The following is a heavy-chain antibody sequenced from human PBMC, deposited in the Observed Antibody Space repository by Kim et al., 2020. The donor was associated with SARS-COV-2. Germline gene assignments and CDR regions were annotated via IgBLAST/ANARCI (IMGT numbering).Heavy chain of an antibody. J-gene: IGHJ6*02. CDR3: AKDRSWSYYYGMDV. Sequence: GGSLRLSCAASGFTFSSYGMHWVRQAPGKGLEWVAVISYDGSNKYYADSVKGRFTISRDNSKNTLYLQMNSLRAEDTAVYYCAKDRSWSYYYGMDVWGQGTTVTVSS. V-gene: IGHV3-30*18. CDR1: GFTFSSYG. CDR2: ISYDGSNK. D-gene: IGHD2-15*01.